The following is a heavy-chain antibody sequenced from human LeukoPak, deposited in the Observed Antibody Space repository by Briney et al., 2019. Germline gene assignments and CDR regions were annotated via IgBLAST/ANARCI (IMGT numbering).Heavy chain of an antibody. CDR3: AKDLSSGWYPYYFDF. J-gene: IGHJ4*02. D-gene: IGHD6-19*01. CDR1: GFTFSNYA. V-gene: IGHV3-23*01. Sequence: GGSLRLSCAASGFTFSNYAMNWVRQAPGKGLEWVSAISGSGAATFNADSVKGRITISRDNSKNTLYLQMNSLRAEDTAVYYCAKDLSSGWYPYYFDFWGRGTLVTVSS. CDR2: ISGSGAAT.